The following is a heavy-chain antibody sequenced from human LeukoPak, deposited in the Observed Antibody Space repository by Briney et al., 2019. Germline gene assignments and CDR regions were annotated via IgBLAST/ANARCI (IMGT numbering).Heavy chain of an antibody. Sequence: GESLRLSCAASGFTFSSYAMTWVRQAPGKGLEWVSVISGSGDTTYYADSVKGRFTISRDNSKNTLYLQMNSLRAEDTAVYYCAKKPGSYHNVWGQGTLVTVSS. V-gene: IGHV3-23*01. CDR1: GFTFSSYA. CDR3: AKKPGSYHNV. J-gene: IGHJ4*02. CDR2: ISGSGDTT. D-gene: IGHD1-14*01.